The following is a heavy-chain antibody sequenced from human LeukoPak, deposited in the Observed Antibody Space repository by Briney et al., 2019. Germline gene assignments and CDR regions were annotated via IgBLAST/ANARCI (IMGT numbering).Heavy chain of an antibody. Sequence: WASVKVSCKASGYTFTSYAMHWVRQAPGQRLEWMGWSNAGNGNTKYSQEFQGRVTITRDTSASTAYMELSSLRSEDMAVYYCARDAPGNTALDYWGQGTLVTVSS. V-gene: IGHV1-3*02. CDR2: SNAGNGNT. J-gene: IGHJ4*02. CDR1: GYTFTSYA. CDR3: ARDAPGNTALDY. D-gene: IGHD5-18*01.